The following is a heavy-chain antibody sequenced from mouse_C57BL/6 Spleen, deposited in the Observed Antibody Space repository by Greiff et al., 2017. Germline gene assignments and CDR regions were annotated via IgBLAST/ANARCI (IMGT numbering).Heavy chain of an antibody. CDR1: GYTFTDYY. Sequence: EVQLQQSGPELVKPGASVKISCKASGYTFTDYYMNWVKQSHGKSLEWIGDINPNNGGTSYNQKFKGKATLTVDKSSLTAYMELRSLTSEDSAVYYCARSVGKGWYFDVWGTGTTVTVSS. CDR3: ARSVGKGWYFDV. CDR2: INPNNGGT. V-gene: IGHV1-26*01. D-gene: IGHD1-1*02. J-gene: IGHJ1*03.